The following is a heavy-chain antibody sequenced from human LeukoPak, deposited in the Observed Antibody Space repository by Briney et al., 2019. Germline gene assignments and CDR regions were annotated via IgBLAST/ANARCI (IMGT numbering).Heavy chain of an antibody. J-gene: IGHJ4*02. CDR3: ARLTVAAASGFDY. CDR1: GYSISNNSF. V-gene: IGHV4-38-2*02. D-gene: IGHD6-13*01. CDR2: VHHTETVHHTGST. Sequence: SQTLSLTCTVSGYSISNNSFWGWIRQPPGKGLEWIASVHHTETVHHTGSTYYNPSLKSQVTISVDTSKNQFSLKLSSVTAADTAVYYCARLTVAAASGFDYWGQGTLVTVSS.